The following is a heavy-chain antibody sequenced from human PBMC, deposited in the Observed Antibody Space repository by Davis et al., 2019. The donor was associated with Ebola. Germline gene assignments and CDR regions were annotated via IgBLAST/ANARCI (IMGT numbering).Heavy chain of an antibody. J-gene: IGHJ4*02. Sequence: PSETLSLTCTVSGGSISSGDYYWSWIRQPPGKGLEWIGYIYYSGSTYYNPSLKSRVTISVDTSKNQFSLKLSSVTAADTAVYYCAREPTYGLVDYWGQGTLVTVSS. V-gene: IGHV4-30-4*08. D-gene: IGHD2/OR15-2a*01. CDR3: AREPTYGLVDY. CDR2: IYYSGST. CDR1: GGSISSGDYY.